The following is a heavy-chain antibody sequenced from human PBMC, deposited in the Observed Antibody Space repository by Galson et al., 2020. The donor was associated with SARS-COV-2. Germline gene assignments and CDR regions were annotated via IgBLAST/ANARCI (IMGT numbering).Heavy chain of an antibody. V-gene: IGHV4-31*03. CDR3: AREGCSSTSCPIGAFDI. J-gene: IGHJ3*02. D-gene: IGHD2-2*01. CDR2: IYYSGST. CDR1: GGSISSGGYY. Sequence: SETLSLTCTVSGGSISSGGYYWSWIRQHPGKALEWIGYIYYSGSTYYNPSLKSRVTISVDTSKNQFSLKLSSVTAADTAVYYCAREGCSSTSCPIGAFDIWGQGTMVTVSS.